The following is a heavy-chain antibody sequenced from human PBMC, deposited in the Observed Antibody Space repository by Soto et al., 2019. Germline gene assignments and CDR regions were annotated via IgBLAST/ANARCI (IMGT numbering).Heavy chain of an antibody. Sequence: SETLSLTCTVSGGSISSGDYYWSWIRQPPGKGLEWIGYIYYSGSTYYNPSLKSRVTISVDTSKDQFSLKLSSVTAADTAVYYCARVTRLTLDYWGQGTLVTVSS. J-gene: IGHJ4*02. CDR1: GGSISSGDYY. CDR3: ARVTRLTLDY. V-gene: IGHV4-30-4*01. CDR2: IYYSGST. D-gene: IGHD3-16*01.